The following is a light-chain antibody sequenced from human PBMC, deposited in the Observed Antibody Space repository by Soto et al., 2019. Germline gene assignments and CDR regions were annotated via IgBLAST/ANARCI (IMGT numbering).Light chain of an antibody. CDR3: QQRSNWPVT. J-gene: IGKJ4*01. Sequence: EIVLTQSPATLSLSPGERATLSCRARQSVGRYLTWYQQKPGQAPRLLIYDASKRATGIPARFSASGSGADFTLTISSLEPEDFALYFCQQRSNWPVTFGRGTKVEIK. V-gene: IGKV3-11*01. CDR1: QSVGRY. CDR2: DAS.